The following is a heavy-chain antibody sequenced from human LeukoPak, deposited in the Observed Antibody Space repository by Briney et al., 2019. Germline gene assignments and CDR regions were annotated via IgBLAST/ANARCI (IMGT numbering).Heavy chain of an antibody. J-gene: IGHJ4*02. D-gene: IGHD3-9*01. CDR3: ARGFYDVLTGHPKNFHY. Sequence: SETLSLTCTVSGGSISSSSNYWGWIRQSPGKGLEWIGRIYYSGTTYYSPSLKSRVTMSVDTSNNQFSLKLSSVTAADTAVYYCARGFYDVLTGHPKNFHYWVQGTLVTVPS. CDR2: IYYSGTT. V-gene: IGHV4-39*01. CDR1: GGSISSSSNY.